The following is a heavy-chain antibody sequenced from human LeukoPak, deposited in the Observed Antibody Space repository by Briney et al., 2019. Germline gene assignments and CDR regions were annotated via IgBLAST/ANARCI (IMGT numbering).Heavy chain of an antibody. CDR3: ARELLTVTNDY. Sequence: SETLSLTCTVSGYSISSGYYWGWIRQPPGKGLEWIGSIYHSGSTYYNPSLKSRVTISVDTSKNQFSLKLSSVTAADTAVYYCARELLTVTNDYWGQGTLVTVSS. V-gene: IGHV4-38-2*02. J-gene: IGHJ4*02. CDR1: GYSISSGYY. CDR2: IYHSGST. D-gene: IGHD4-17*01.